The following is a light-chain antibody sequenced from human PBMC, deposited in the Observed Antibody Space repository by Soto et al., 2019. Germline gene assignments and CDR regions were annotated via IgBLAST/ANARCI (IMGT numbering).Light chain of an antibody. V-gene: IGLV2-8*01. CDR1: SSNIGAGYNY. CDR2: EVN. CDR3: SSYAGSSNV. J-gene: IGLJ1*01. Sequence: QSVLTHPPPVSGAPGQRVTISCTGSSSNIGAGYNYVSWYQQHPGKAPKLMIYEVNKRPSGVPDRFSGSKSGNTASLTVSGLQAEDEADYYCSSYAGSSNVFGTGTKVTV.